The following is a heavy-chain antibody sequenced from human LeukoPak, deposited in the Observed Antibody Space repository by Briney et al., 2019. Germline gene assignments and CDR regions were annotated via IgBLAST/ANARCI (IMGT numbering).Heavy chain of an antibody. CDR1: GFTFSDYY. CDR3: ARFPVGYCSSTSCVGY. J-gene: IGHJ4*02. D-gene: IGHD2-2*01. V-gene: IGHV3-11*06. Sequence: GGSLRLSCAASGFTFSDYYMSWIRQAPGKGLEWVSSISSSSSYIYYADSVKGRFTISRDNAKNSLYLQMNSLRAEDTAVYYCARFPVGYCSSTSCVGYWGQGTLVTVSS. CDR2: ISSSSSYI.